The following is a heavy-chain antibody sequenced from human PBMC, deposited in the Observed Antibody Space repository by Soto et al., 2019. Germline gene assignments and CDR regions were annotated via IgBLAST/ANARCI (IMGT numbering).Heavy chain of an antibody. Sequence: QVQLQESGPGLVKPSETLSLTCTVSGGSVSSGSYYWSWIRQPPGKGLEWIGYIYYSGSTNYNPSRMSRVTISVDTSKNQFSLKLSSVTAADTAVYYCARAGYCISTSCYATTAWAFDYWGQGTLVTVSS. J-gene: IGHJ4*02. V-gene: IGHV4-61*01. CDR2: IYYSGST. D-gene: IGHD2-2*01. CDR3: ARAGYCISTSCYATTAWAFDY. CDR1: GGSVSSGSYY.